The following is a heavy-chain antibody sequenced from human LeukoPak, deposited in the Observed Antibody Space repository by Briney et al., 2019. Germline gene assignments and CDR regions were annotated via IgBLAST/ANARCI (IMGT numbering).Heavy chain of an antibody. J-gene: IGHJ4*02. CDR3: AKLGAQTDFWSGYYTGHYFDY. CDR1: GFTFSSYA. V-gene: IGHV3-23*01. CDR2: ISGSGGST. Sequence: GGSLRLSCAASGFTFSSYAMSWVRQAPGRGLEWVSAISGSGGSTYYADSVKGRFTISRDNSKNTLYLQMNSLRAEDTAVYYCAKLGAQTDFWSGYYTGHYFDYWGQGTLVTVSS. D-gene: IGHD3-3*01.